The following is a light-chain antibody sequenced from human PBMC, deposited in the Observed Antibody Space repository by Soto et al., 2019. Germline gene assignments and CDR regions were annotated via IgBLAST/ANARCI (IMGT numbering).Light chain of an antibody. CDR3: QQYNSYSWT. J-gene: IGKJ1*01. CDR2: AAS. Sequence: DIQRTQSPSSLSASVGDIFTITFRASQSISSYLNWYQQKPGKAPKLLIYAASSLQSGVPSRFSGSGSGTEFTLTISSLQPDDFATYYCQQYNSYSWTFGQGTKVDIK. V-gene: IGKV1-39*01. CDR1: QSISSY.